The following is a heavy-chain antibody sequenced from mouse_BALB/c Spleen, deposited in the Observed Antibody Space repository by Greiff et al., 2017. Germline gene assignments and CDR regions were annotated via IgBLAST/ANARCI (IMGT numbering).Heavy chain of an antibody. D-gene: IGHD1-2*01. Sequence: EVQVVESGGGLVKPGGSLKLSCAASGFTFSSYTMSWVRQTPEKRLEWVATISSGGGNTYYPDSVKGRFTISRDNAKNNLYLQMSSLRSEDTALYYCARFLITYYAMDYWGQGTSVTVSS. V-gene: IGHV5-9*03. CDR2: ISSGGGNT. CDR3: ARFLITYYAMDY. J-gene: IGHJ4*01. CDR1: GFTFSSYT.